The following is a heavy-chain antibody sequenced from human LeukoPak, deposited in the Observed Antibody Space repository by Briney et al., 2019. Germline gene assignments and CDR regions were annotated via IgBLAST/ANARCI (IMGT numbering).Heavy chain of an antibody. D-gene: IGHD3-22*01. V-gene: IGHV4-34*01. CDR3: ARRYYYDSSGSQSSPIDY. Sequence: PSETLSLTCAVYGGSFSGYYWGWIRQPPGKGLEWIGEINHSGSTNYNPSLKSRVTISVDTSKNQFSLKLSSVTAADTAVCYCARRYYYDSSGSQSSPIDYWGQGTLVTVSS. J-gene: IGHJ4*02. CDR2: INHSGST. CDR1: GGSFSGYY.